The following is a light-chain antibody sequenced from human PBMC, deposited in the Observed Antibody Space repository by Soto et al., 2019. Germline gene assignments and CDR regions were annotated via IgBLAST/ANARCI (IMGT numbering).Light chain of an antibody. J-gene: IGLJ2*01. V-gene: IGLV2-14*01. CDR3: SSYTSSSTVV. CDR1: SSDVGGYNY. Sequence: QSALTQPASVSGSPGQSSTISCTGTSSDVGGYNYVSWYQQHPGKAPKLMIYDVSNRPSGVSNRFSGSKSGNTASLTISGLQADDEADYDCSSYTSSSTVVFGGGTKLPVL. CDR2: DVS.